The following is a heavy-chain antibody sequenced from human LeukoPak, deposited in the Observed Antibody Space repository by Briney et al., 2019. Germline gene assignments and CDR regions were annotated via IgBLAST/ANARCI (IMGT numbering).Heavy chain of an antibody. CDR1: GFTVSSNY. V-gene: IGHV3-66*01. CDR3: AREVVAARLFYYYYGMDV. J-gene: IGHJ6*02. Sequence: PGGSLRLSCAASGFTVSSNYMSWVRQAPGKGLEWVSVIYSGGSTYYADSVKGRFTISRDNSKNTLYLQMNSLRAEDTAVYYCAREVVAARLFYYYYGMDVWGQGTTVTVSS. CDR2: IYSGGST. D-gene: IGHD2-15*01.